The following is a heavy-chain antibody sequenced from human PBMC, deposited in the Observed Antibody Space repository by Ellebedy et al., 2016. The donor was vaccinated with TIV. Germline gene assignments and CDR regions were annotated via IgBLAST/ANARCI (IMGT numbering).Heavy chain of an antibody. V-gene: IGHV6-1*01. Sequence: MPSETLSLTCAISGDSVSSDRVAWNWIRQSPSRGLEWLGRTYYRSKWYSDYAVSVKSRIIVKPDTSKNQFSLQLNSVTPEDTAVYYCARAAGIAVAKRGWFDPWGQGILVTVSS. CDR3: ARAAGIAVAKRGWFDP. J-gene: IGHJ5*02. D-gene: IGHD6-19*01. CDR2: TYYRSKWYS. CDR1: GDSVSSDRVA.